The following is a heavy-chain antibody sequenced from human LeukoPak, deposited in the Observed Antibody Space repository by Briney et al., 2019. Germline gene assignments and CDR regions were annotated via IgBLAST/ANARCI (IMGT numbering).Heavy chain of an antibody. V-gene: IGHV3-30*02. D-gene: IGHD1-26*01. J-gene: IGHJ6*03. CDR2: IRYDGSNK. CDR1: GFTFSSYG. Sequence: GGSLRLSCAATGFTFSSYGMHWVRQAPGKGLEWVAFIRYDGSNKYYADSVKGRFTISRDNSKNTLYLQMNSLRAEDTAVYYCAKGSVVGATTNYYYYMDVWGKGTTVTVSS. CDR3: AKGSVVGATTNYYYYMDV.